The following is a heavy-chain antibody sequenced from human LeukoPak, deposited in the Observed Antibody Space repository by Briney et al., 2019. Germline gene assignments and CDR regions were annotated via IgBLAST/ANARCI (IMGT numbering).Heavy chain of an antibody. Sequence: ASVKVSCKASGYTFTSYYIHWVRQAPGQGLEWMGIINPSGGSSSSARKFQGRVTMTRDTSTSTVYMELSSLRSEDTAVYYCAREERVIPPYFDYWGQGTLVTVSS. V-gene: IGHV1-46*01. J-gene: IGHJ4*02. D-gene: IGHD3-22*01. CDR1: GYTFTSYY. CDR3: AREERVIPPYFDY. CDR2: INPSGGSS.